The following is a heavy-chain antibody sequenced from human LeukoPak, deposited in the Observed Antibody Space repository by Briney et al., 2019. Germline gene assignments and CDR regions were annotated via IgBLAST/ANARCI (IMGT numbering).Heavy chain of an antibody. V-gene: IGHV3-21*01. D-gene: IGHD2-2*02. CDR3: ARGLRRIVVVPAAIGESYSSSSAYGY. Sequence: PGGSLRLSCAASGFTFSSYAMSWVRQAPGKGLEWVSSISSSSSYIYYADSVKGRFTISRDNAKNSLYLQMNSLRAEDTAVYYCARGLRRIVVVPAAIGESYSSSSAYGYWGQGTLVTVSS. J-gene: IGHJ4*02. CDR2: ISSSSSYI. CDR1: GFTFSSYA.